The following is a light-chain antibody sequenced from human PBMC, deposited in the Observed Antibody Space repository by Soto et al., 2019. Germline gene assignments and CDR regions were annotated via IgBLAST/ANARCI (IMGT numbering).Light chain of an antibody. CDR1: QNISTW. V-gene: IGKV1-5*03. J-gene: IGKJ1*01. Sequence: DIEMTQSPATLPASVGERVTVTCRATQNISTWLAWYQQKPGKAPNLLIYKASRIETGVPSRFSGSGSGTDFTLTISFLQADDFATYYCQQHYITPWTFGQGTKVDI. CDR3: QQHYITPWT. CDR2: KAS.